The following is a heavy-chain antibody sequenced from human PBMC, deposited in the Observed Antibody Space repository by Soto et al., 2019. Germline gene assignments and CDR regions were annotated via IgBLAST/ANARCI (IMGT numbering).Heavy chain of an antibody. CDR3: AKSTPAVAAHLVY. CDR1: GFTFSSYA. Sequence: GGSLRLSCAASGFTFSSYAMSWVRQAPGKGLEWVSAISGSGGSTNYADSVKGRFTISRDTSKTPLYLQWNSLRVEDAAVYYCAKSTPAVAAHLVYLGQGALVPVSS. CDR2: ISGSGGST. V-gene: IGHV3-23*01. J-gene: IGHJ4*02. D-gene: IGHD6-13*01.